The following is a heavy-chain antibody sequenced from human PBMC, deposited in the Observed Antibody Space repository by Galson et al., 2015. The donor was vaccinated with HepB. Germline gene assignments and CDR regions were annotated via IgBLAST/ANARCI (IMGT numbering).Heavy chain of an antibody. J-gene: IGHJ4*02. CDR2: ISTTSDNK. CDR1: GFTFSSYT. D-gene: IGHD1-26*01. V-gene: IGHV3-48*01. Sequence: SLRLSCAVSGFTFSSYTMNWVRQAPGKGLEWISYISTTSDNKLSADSVKGRFIISRDNAKNLLYLQMNSLRAEDTAVYYCTRIALSGSYWYFDYWGQGSLVTVSS. CDR3: TRIALSGSYWYFDY.